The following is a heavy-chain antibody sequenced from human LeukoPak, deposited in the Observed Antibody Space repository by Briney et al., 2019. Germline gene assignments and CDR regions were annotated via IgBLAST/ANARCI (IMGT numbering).Heavy chain of an antibody. CDR2: ISAYNGNT. Sequence: ASVKVSCKASGYTFTSYGISWVRQAPGQGLEWMGWISAYNGNTNYAQKLQGRVTMTTDTSTSTAYMELRSLRSDDTAVYYCARVGYYGSRSYYREYWGQGTLVTVSS. CDR3: ARVGYYGSRSYYREY. D-gene: IGHD3-10*01. J-gene: IGHJ4*02. CDR1: GYTFTSYG. V-gene: IGHV1-18*04.